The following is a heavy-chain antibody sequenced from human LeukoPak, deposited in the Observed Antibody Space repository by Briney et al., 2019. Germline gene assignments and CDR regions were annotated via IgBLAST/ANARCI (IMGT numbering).Heavy chain of an antibody. CDR2: IRSKANSYAT. CDR3: TRRYEVGGYY. Sequence: PGGSLRLSCAASGFTFSGSAMHWVRQASGKGLEWVGRIRSKANSYATAYAASVKGRFTISRDDSKNTAYLQMNSPKTEDTAVYYCTRRYEVGGYYWGQGTLVTVSS. D-gene: IGHD4-23*01. V-gene: IGHV3-73*01. J-gene: IGHJ4*02. CDR1: GFTFSGSA.